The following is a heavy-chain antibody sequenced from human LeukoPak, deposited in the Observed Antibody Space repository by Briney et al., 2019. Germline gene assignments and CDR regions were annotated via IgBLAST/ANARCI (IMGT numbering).Heavy chain of an antibody. CDR2: ISYEVRNK. CDR3: AKRLGTPPYGDDPHGMDV. D-gene: IGHD4-17*01. Sequence: QTGGSLSLSWAASGFILSMYAVQWVRHPPEEVLEWVGFISYEVRNKKYAHSMKGRLTISRDNTKTTLYLQMNRLRAEVTAVYSCAKRLGTPPYGDDPHGMDVWGQRTTGTVS. J-gene: IGHJ6*02. CDR1: GFILSMYA. V-gene: IGHV3-30*18.